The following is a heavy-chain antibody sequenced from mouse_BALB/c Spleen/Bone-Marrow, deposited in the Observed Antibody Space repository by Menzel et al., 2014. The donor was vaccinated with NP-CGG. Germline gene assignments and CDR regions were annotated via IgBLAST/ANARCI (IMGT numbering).Heavy chain of an antibody. CDR2: IYPGSGNT. V-gene: IGHV1-77*01. CDR1: GYTFTDYY. J-gene: IGHJ4*01. Sequence: QVQLQQSGAELARPGASVKLSCKASGYTFTDYYVSWVKQRTGQGLEWIGEIYPGSGNTYYNEKFKGKATLTADRSSSTAYMQLSSLTSEDSAVYFCARAASLDYWGQGTPVTVSS. CDR3: ARAASLDY.